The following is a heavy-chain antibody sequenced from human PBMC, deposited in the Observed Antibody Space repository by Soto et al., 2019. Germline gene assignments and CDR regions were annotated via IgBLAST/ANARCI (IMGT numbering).Heavy chain of an antibody. CDR3: AREYDSSGYFLDY. CDR2: INPNSGGT. Sequence: ASVKVSCKASGYTFTGYYMHWVRQAPGQGLEWMGWINPNSGGTNYAQKFQGWVTMTRDTSISTAYMELSRLRSDDTVVYYCAREYDSSGYFLDYWGQGTLVTVSS. J-gene: IGHJ4*02. V-gene: IGHV1-2*04. D-gene: IGHD3-22*01. CDR1: GYTFTGYY.